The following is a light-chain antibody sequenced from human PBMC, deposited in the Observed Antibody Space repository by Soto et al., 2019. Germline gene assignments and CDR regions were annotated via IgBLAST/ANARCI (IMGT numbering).Light chain of an antibody. J-gene: IGLJ2*01. CDR1: SSDVGGYNS. Sequence: QSALTQPASVSGSPGQSITISCSGTSSDVGGYNSVSWYQQHPGKVPKLMIYDVSNRPSGVSNRFSGFKSGNTPSLTISGLQAEDEVDYYCSSYTSTSTLVVGGGTKLTVL. CDR2: DVS. CDR3: SSYTSTSTLV. V-gene: IGLV2-14*01.